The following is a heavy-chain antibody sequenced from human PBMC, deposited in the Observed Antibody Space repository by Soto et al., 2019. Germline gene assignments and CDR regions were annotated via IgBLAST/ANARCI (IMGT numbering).Heavy chain of an antibody. CDR2: ISYDGSRE. D-gene: IGHD2-2*01. Sequence: GGSLRLSCAASGFTFSTYGMNWIRQAPGKGLEWVAVISYDGSREYYADSVKGRFTISRDNSKSTLYLQMNSLRTEDMAVYYCAKYACTSTSCFLDYFDHWGQGTLVTVSS. CDR1: GFTFSTYG. V-gene: IGHV3-30*18. CDR3: AKYACTSTSCFLDYFDH. J-gene: IGHJ4*02.